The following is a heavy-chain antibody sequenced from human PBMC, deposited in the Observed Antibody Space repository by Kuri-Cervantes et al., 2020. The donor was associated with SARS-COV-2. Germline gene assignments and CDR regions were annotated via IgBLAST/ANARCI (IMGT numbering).Heavy chain of an antibody. D-gene: IGHD3-3*01. CDR1: GFAFGDYA. Sequence: GESLKISCRTSGFAFGDYAMSWLPQAPGKGLEWIGFIRSKAYGGTTECAAAVKGKFSISRDDSETVVYLQMNSLQTEDTDVYYCSRGRIVPTIYSITPHFDSWGQGSLVTVSS. CDR3: SRGRIVPTIYSITPHFDS. V-gene: IGHV3-49*03. J-gene: IGHJ4*02. CDR2: IRSKAYGGTT.